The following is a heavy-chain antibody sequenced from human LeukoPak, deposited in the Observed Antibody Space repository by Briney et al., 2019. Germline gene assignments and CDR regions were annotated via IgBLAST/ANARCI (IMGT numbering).Heavy chain of an antibody. CDR3: ARDSPSPDYCSGGSCHDDWVYYYMDV. D-gene: IGHD2-15*01. J-gene: IGHJ6*03. CDR2: ISSYNDNT. CDR1: GYTFTNYG. V-gene: IGHV1-18*01. Sequence: ASVKVSCKASGYTFTNYGISWVRQAPGQGLEWMGWISSYNDNTNYAQKFQGRVTMTTDTSTSTAYMELRSLRSDDTAVYYCARDSPSPDYCSGGSCHDDWVYYYMDVWGKGTTVTISS.